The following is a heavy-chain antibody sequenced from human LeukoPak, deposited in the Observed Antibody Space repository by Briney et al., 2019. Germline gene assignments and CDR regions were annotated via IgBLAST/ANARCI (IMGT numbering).Heavy chain of an antibody. CDR3: ARRIVGGHLGDY. D-gene: IGHD1-26*01. CDR1: GYTFTSYD. Sequence: GASVKVSCKASGYTFTSYDINWVRQAPGQGLEWLGWISAKNGNTDYAQKLQGRVTMTADRSTSTAYMELRSLRSDDTAVYYCARRIVGGHLGDYWGQGTLVTVSS. J-gene: IGHJ4*02. CDR2: ISAKNGNT. V-gene: IGHV1-18*01.